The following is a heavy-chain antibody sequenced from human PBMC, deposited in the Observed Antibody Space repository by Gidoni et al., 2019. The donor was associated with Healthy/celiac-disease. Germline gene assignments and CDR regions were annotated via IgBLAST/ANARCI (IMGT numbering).Heavy chain of an antibody. J-gene: IGHJ4*02. CDR1: GGPLTTSGHY. Sequence: QLQLQEAGPGRVKPSETLSLMCSVSGGPLTTSGHYWGWIRQPPGKGLEWIGSMNYSGSHYYSPSLESRVTISVDMSKSHFSLKLTSVTAADTAVYYCVRVSRDFGVLTIDWGQGTLVTVSS. CDR3: VRVSRDFGVLTID. CDR2: MNYSGSH. V-gene: IGHV4-39*07. D-gene: IGHD3-3*01.